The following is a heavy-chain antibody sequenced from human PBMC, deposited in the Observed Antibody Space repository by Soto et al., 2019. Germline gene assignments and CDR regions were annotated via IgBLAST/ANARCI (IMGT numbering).Heavy chain of an antibody. Sequence: GASVKVSCKASGYTFTGYYMPWVRQAPGQGLEWMGWINPNSGGTNYAQKFQGWVTMTRETSISTAYMELSRLRDDDTAVYYCAREVIVGATTVYYYYGMDVWGRGTTVTVSS. J-gene: IGHJ6*02. CDR1: GYTFTGYY. CDR3: AREVIVGATTVYYYYGMDV. V-gene: IGHV1-2*04. D-gene: IGHD1-26*01. CDR2: INPNSGGT.